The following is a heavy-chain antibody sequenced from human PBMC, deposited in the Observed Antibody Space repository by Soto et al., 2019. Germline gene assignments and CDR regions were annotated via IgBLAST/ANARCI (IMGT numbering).Heavy chain of an antibody. CDR3: AGAGRGFDP. D-gene: IGHD3-10*01. J-gene: IGHJ5*02. V-gene: IGHV3-74*01. CDR1: GFTFSSYW. Sequence: EVQLVESGGGLVQPGGSLRLSCAASGFTFSSYWMHWVRQAPGTGLVWVSRINSDGSSITYADSVKGRFTISRDNAKNTLYLQMNSLRVEDTAMYYCAGAGRGFDPWGQGTLVTVSS. CDR2: INSDGSSI.